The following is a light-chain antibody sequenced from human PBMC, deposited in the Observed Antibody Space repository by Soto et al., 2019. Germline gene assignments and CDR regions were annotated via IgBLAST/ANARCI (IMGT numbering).Light chain of an antibody. CDR1: QSVSGTY. J-gene: IGKJ2*03. CDR3: QQYGRSPLYS. V-gene: IGKV3-20*01. CDR2: GAS. Sequence: IVLTNSPGTVSLSPREGATLSCRASQSVSGTYLAWYQLKPGQAPRLLIYGASTRASGVPDRFSGSGSATDFTLTISRLEPEDFAVYYCQQYGRSPLYSFGQGTKVDIK.